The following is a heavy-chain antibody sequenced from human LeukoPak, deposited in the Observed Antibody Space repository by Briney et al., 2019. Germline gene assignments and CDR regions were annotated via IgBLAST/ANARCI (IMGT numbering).Heavy chain of an antibody. CDR1: GFTFSDYY. CDR3: ARDPQTETYFDY. J-gene: IGHJ4*02. CDR2: ISSSSSYI. D-gene: IGHD2-21*02. V-gene: IGHV3-11*06. Sequence: PGGSLRLSCAASGFTFSDYYMSWIRQAPGKGLEWVSYISSSSSYIDYADSVKGRFTISRDNAQNSLYLQMNSLRAEDTAVYYCARDPQTETYFDYWDQGTLVSVSS.